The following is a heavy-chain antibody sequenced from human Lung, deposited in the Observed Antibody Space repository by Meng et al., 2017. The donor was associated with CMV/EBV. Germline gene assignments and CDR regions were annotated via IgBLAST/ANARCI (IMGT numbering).Heavy chain of an antibody. D-gene: IGHD2-8*01. V-gene: IGHV3-23*03. J-gene: IGHJ4*02. CDR2: IYSGDSST. CDR1: GFTLSNYA. Sequence: GESLKISCAASGFTLSNYAMSWVRQAPGKGLEWVSVIYSGDSSTHYADSVKGRFTISRDNSKNTLYLQMNSLRAEDTAVYYCAKDHMLSYFDYWGQGTRVTVSS. CDR3: AKDHMLSYFDY.